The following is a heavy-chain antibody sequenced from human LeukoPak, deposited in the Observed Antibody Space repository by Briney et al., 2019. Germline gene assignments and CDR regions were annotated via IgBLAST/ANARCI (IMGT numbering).Heavy chain of an antibody. CDR1: GGSISSGGYY. V-gene: IGHV4-39*07. CDR2: INHSGST. D-gene: IGHD3-3*01. Sequence: SETLSLTCTVSGGSISSGGYYWSWIRQPPGKGLEWIGEINHSGSTNYNPSLKSRVTISVDTSKNQFSLKLSSVTAADTAVYYCARGHGDFWSGYDWYFDLWGRGTLVTVSS. CDR3: ARGHGDFWSGYDWYFDL. J-gene: IGHJ2*01.